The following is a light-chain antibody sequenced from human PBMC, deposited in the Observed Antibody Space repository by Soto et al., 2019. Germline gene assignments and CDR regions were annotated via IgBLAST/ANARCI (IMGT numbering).Light chain of an antibody. CDR3: QQSYSTRWT. CDR2: AAS. Sequence: DIQLTQSPSSLSASVGDRVSISCRASQSISSYLNWYQQKPGKAPKLLTYAASSLQSGVPSRFSGSGSGTDSTLTISSLQPEDFATYYCQQSYSTRWTFGQGTKVDI. CDR1: QSISSY. J-gene: IGKJ1*01. V-gene: IGKV1-39*01.